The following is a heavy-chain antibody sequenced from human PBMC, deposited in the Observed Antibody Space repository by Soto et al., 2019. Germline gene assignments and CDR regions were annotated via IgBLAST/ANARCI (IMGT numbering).Heavy chain of an antibody. CDR2: ISRGSDYI. V-gene: IGHV3-21*01. D-gene: IGHD1-20*01. J-gene: IGHJ5*02. CDR1: GFSFSDYT. Sequence: EVHLVESGGGLVKPGGSLRLTGAGSGFSFSDYTMNWVRQAPGKGLEWVSSISRGSDYIFYADTVKGRFTISRDNARNSLYLQMSSLRAEDTAVYYCAKDSGCVNNACAYDPWGQGTLVSVSS. CDR3: AKDSGCVNNACAYDP.